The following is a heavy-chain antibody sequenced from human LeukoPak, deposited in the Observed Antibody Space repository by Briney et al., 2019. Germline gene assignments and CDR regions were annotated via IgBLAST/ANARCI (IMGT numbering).Heavy chain of an antibody. J-gene: IGHJ4*02. CDR1: GFTFSSYW. D-gene: IGHD3-16*02. CDR2: IKQDGSEK. V-gene: IGHV3-7*01. CDR3: ARVGGRYSPLGY. Sequence: GGSLRLSCAASGFTFSSYWMSWVRQAPGKGLEWVANIKQDGSEKYYVDSVKGRFTISRVNDKNSLFLQMTSLRAEDTAVYYCARVGGRYSPLGYWGQGTLVTVSS.